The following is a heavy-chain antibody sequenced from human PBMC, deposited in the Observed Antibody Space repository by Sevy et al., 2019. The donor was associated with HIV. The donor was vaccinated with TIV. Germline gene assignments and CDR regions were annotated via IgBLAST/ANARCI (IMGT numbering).Heavy chain of an antibody. D-gene: IGHD6-19*01. Sequence: GGCLRLSCAASGFTFTNYAMNWVRQAPGKGLEWVSAISGCGGTTYYADSVQGRFTISRDKSKNTLYLQMNSLRAEDTAVYYCAKVLARGVAVAGTAWGMDVWGQGTTVTVSS. CDR3: AKVLARGVAVAGTAWGMDV. CDR1: GFTFTNYA. V-gene: IGHV3-23*01. J-gene: IGHJ6*02. CDR2: ISGCGGTT.